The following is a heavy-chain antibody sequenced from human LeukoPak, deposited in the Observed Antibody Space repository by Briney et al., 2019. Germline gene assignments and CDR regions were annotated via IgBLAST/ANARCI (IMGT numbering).Heavy chain of an antibody. CDR2: ISWDSGSI. J-gene: IGHJ4*02. D-gene: IGHD2-21*01. Sequence: GRSLRLSCAASGFTFDDYAMHWVRQAPGKGLEWVSGISWDSGSIGYADSVKGRFTISRDNAKNSLYMQMNSLRAEVTALYYCPKTQNSREYYFDYWGQGTLVTVSS. CDR1: GFTFDDYA. CDR3: PKTQNSREYYFDY. V-gene: IGHV3-9*01.